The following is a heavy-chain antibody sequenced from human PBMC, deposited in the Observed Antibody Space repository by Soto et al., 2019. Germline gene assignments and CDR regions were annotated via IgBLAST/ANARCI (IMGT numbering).Heavy chain of an antibody. V-gene: IGHV3-74*01. D-gene: IGHD2-15*01. CDR1: GFTFSSYW. Sequence: EVQLVESGGGLVQPGGSLRLSCAASGFTFSSYWMHWVRQAPGKGLVWVSRINSDGSSTSYADSVKGRFTISRVSAKYTLYMQMNSLRAEDMAVYYCVRDHCIGGSRYSPFDYWVQGTLVTVSS. CDR3: VRDHCIGGSRYSPFDY. J-gene: IGHJ4*02. CDR2: INSDGSST.